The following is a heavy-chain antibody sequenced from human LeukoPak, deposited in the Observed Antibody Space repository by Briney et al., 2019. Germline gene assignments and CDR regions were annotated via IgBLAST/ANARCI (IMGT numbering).Heavy chain of an antibody. V-gene: IGHV4-38-2*02. D-gene: IGHD3-3*01. J-gene: IGHJ4*02. CDR1: GYSISSGYY. Sequence: SETLSLTCTVSGYSISSGYYWGWIRQPPGKGLEWIGSIYHSGSTYYNPSLKSRVTISVDTSKNQFSLKLSSVTAADTAVYYCARHSFGFDSWGQGTLVTVSS. CDR3: ARHSFGFDS. CDR2: IYHSGST.